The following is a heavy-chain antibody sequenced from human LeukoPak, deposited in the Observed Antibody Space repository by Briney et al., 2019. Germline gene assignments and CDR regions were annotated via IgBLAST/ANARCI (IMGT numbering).Heavy chain of an antibody. Sequence: GASVKVSCKASGYTLIGYYMHWVRQAPGQGLEWMGWINPNSGGTNYAQNFQGRVTMTRDTSISTAYMELSRLRSDDTAVYYCARRRDIVVVPATTLDYWGQGTLVTVSS. D-gene: IGHD2-2*01. V-gene: IGHV1-2*02. CDR2: INPNSGGT. CDR1: GYTLIGYY. CDR3: ARRRDIVVVPATTLDY. J-gene: IGHJ4*02.